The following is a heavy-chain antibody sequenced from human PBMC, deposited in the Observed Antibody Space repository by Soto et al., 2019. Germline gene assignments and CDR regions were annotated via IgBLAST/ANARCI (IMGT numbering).Heavy chain of an antibody. D-gene: IGHD2-21*01. J-gene: IGHJ5*02. V-gene: IGHV2-5*01. CDR3: VHRLDVPGLASIP. CDR2: IYWNDDK. Sequence: SGPTRLNPTQTLRLTCAFSGFSLSASGASMGWIRQPPGKSLEWLAHIYWNDDKRYSPSLSSRLTISKDTSKNQVVLTFTNMDPADTGTYYCVHRLDVPGLASIPLGQGTLLTF. CDR1: GFSLSASGAS.